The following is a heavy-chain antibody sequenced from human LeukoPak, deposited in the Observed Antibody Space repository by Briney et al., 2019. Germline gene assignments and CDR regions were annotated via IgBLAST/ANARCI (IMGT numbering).Heavy chain of an antibody. CDR3: ARDPAFGAQGYYYYGMDV. J-gene: IGHJ6*02. Sequence: ASVKVSCKASGYTLTGYHMHWVRQAPGQGLEWMGRINPNSGGTNYAQKFQGRVTMARDTSISAAYMELSRLRSDDTAVYYCARDPAFGAQGYYYYGMDVWGQGTTVTVSS. CDR1: GYTLTGYH. D-gene: IGHD3-3*01. V-gene: IGHV1-2*06. CDR2: INPNSGGT.